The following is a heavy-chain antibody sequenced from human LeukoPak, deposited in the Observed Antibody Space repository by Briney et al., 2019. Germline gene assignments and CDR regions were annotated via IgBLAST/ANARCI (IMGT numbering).Heavy chain of an antibody. CDR3: ARDVLDYGDYAGYFDY. D-gene: IGHD4-17*01. Sequence: GSSVKVSCKASGGTFSSYANSWVRQAPGQGLEWMGGIIPIFGTANYAQKFQGRVTITADESTSTAYMELSSLRSEDTAVYYCARDVLDYGDYAGYFDYWGQGTLVTVSS. CDR2: IIPIFGTA. CDR1: GGTFSSYA. J-gene: IGHJ4*02. V-gene: IGHV1-69*01.